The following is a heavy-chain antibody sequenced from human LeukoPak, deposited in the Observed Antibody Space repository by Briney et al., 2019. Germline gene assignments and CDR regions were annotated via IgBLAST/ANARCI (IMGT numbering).Heavy chain of an antibody. Sequence: SVKVSCKASGGTFSSYAISWVRQAPGQGLEWMGGIIPIFGTANYAQKFQGRVTITTDESTSTAYMELSSLRSEDPAVHYCARNIQDGYNSLGAFDIWGQGTMVTVSS. CDR2: IIPIFGTA. D-gene: IGHD5-24*01. CDR1: GGTFSSYA. V-gene: IGHV1-69*05. CDR3: ARNIQDGYNSLGAFDI. J-gene: IGHJ3*02.